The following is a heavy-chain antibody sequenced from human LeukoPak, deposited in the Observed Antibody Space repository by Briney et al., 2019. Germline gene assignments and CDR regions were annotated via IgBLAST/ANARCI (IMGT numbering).Heavy chain of an antibody. J-gene: IGHJ3*02. Sequence: GGSLRLSCAASGFTFSSYGMHWVRQAPGKGLEWVAFIRYDGSNKYYADSVKGRFTISRDNSKNTLYLQMNSLRAEDTAVYYCAKFSITMIVVITSWDAFDIWGQGTMVTVSS. CDR1: GFTFSSYG. D-gene: IGHD3-22*01. CDR3: AKFSITMIVVITSWDAFDI. CDR2: IRYDGSNK. V-gene: IGHV3-30*02.